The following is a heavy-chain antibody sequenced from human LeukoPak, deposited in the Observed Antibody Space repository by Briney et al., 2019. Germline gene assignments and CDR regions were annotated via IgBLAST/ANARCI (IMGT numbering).Heavy chain of an antibody. V-gene: IGHV4-59*01. D-gene: IGHD3-16*01. CDR1: GGSISSYY. CDR3: ARVAGITFDYYYMDV. J-gene: IGHJ6*03. Sequence: SETLSLTCTVSGGSISSYYWSWIRQPPGKGLEWIGYVHDSGSTNYNPSLKSRVTMSIDTSKNKFSLKLSSVTAADTAVYYCARVAGITFDYYYMDVWGKGTTVTVSS. CDR2: VHDSGST.